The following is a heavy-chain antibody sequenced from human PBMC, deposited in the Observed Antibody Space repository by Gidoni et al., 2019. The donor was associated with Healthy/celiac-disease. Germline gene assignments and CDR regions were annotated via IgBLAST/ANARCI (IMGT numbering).Heavy chain of an antibody. CDR1: GGSISSYY. D-gene: IGHD3-22*01. CDR3: ARDYYDSSGYYGYFDY. V-gene: IGHV4-59*12. Sequence: QVQLQESGPGLVKPSETLSLTCTVSGGSISSYYWSWIRQPPGKGLEWIGYIYYSGSTNYNPSLKSRVTISVDTSKNQFSLKLSSVTAADTAVYYCARDYYDSSGYYGYFDYWGQGTLVTVSS. CDR2: IYYSGST. J-gene: IGHJ4*02.